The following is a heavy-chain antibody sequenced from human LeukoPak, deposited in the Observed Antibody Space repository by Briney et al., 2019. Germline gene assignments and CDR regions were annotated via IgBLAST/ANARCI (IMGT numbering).Heavy chain of an antibody. D-gene: IGHD5-18*01. CDR3: ARDQGGLTSYGSSPLDY. CDR2: IKQDGSEK. V-gene: IGHV3-7*01. CDR1: GFTFSTYW. J-gene: IGHJ4*02. Sequence: GGSLRLSCAASGFTFSTYWMNWVRQAPGKGLEWVANIKQDGSEKYYVDSVKGRFTISRDNAKNSLYLQMNSLRAEDTAVYYCARDQGGLTSYGSSPLDYWGQGTLVTVSS.